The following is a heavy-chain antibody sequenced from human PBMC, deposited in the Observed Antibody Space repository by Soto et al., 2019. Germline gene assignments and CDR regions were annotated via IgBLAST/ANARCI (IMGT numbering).Heavy chain of an antibody. D-gene: IGHD6-13*01. CDR1: GFTFSSYA. CDR2: ISSNGGST. CDR3: ARLNPIAAAFDY. Sequence: EVPLVESGGGLVQPGGSLRLSCAASGFTFSSYAMHWVRQAPGKGLEYVSAISSNGGSTYYANSVKGRFTISRDNSKYTLYLQMGSLRAEDMAVYYCARLNPIAAAFDYWGQGTLVTVSS. V-gene: IGHV3-64*01. J-gene: IGHJ4*02.